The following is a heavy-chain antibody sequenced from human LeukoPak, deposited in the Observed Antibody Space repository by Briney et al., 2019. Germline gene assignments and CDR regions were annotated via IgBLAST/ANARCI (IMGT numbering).Heavy chain of an antibody. CDR1: GYTFTTYT. J-gene: IGHJ4*02. CDR2: ISVYNGNT. Sequence: ASVKVSCKASGYTFTTYTISWVRQAPGQGFEWMGWISVYNGNTNTALKFQGRVTMTADRSTSTAYMELRSLTSDDTAVYYCARWDRVDIAATNDDYWGQGTLVTVSS. CDR3: ARWDRVDIAATNDDY. V-gene: IGHV1-18*04. D-gene: IGHD5-12*01.